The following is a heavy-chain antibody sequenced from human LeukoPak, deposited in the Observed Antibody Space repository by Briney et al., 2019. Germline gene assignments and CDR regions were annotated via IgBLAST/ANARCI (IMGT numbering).Heavy chain of an antibody. J-gene: IGHJ6*02. V-gene: IGHV1-69*13. CDR1: GYTFTSYY. CDR2: IIPIFGTA. CDR3: ARVGRPRYYYYGMDV. Sequence: SVKVSCKASGYTFTSYYMHWVRQAPGQGLEWMGGIIPIFGTANYAQKFQGRVTITADESTSTAYMELSSLRSEDTAVYYCARVGRPRYYYYGMDVWGQGTTVTVSS.